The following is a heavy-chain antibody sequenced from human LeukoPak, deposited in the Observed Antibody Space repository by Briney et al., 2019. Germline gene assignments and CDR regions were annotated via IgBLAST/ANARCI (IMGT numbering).Heavy chain of an antibody. CDR3: ARGLVWFGELYYYYYMDV. J-gene: IGHJ6*03. CDR1: GGSISSSSYY. D-gene: IGHD3-10*01. V-gene: IGHV4-39*07. Sequence: SETLSLTCTVSGGSISSSSYYWGRIRQPPGKGLEWIGSIYYSGSTYYNPSLKSRVTISVDTSKNQFSLKLSSVTAADTAVYYCARGLVWFGELYYYYYMDVWGKGTTVTVSS. CDR2: IYYSGST.